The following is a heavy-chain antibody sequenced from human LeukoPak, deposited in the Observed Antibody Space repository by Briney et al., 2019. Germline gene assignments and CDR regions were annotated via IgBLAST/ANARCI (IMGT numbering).Heavy chain of an antibody. Sequence: SETLSLTCSVSGGYIGGDYWNWIRQPPGRGLEWIGYISDSGRTNYSPSLKSRVTISVDTSKRQFSLKLSSVTAADTAVYYCARGGERIWWALNYWGQGTLVTVSS. CDR1: GGYIGGDY. D-gene: IGHD4/OR15-4a*01. V-gene: IGHV4-59*01. CDR3: ARGGERIWWALNY. J-gene: IGHJ4*02. CDR2: ISDSGRT.